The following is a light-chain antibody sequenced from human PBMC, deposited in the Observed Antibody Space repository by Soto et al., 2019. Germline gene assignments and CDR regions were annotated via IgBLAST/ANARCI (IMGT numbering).Light chain of an antibody. Sequence: QSALTQPASVSGSPGQSIAISCTGTSSDVGGYNSVSWYQQYPGKAPKLTIHDVSNRPSGVSDRFSGSKSGNTASLTISGLQAEDEADYYCSSWTSSSAYVFGSGTKLTVL. CDR2: DVS. CDR3: SSWTSSSAYV. CDR1: SSDVGGYNS. V-gene: IGLV2-14*01. J-gene: IGLJ1*01.